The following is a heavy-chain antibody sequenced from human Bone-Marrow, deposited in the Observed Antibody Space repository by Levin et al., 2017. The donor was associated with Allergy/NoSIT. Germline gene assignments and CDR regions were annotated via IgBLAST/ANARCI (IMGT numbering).Heavy chain of an antibody. V-gene: IGHV1-46*01. CDR1: GYTFTSYF. D-gene: IGHD6-13*01. Sequence: GESLKISCKASGYTFTSYFIHWVRQAPGQGLEWMGIINPSGGSTNYAQQFQGRVTMTRDTSTSTGYMELSNLRPEDTAVYYCASSSSLPEYFDYWGQGTLVTVSS. CDR3: ASSSSLPEYFDY. J-gene: IGHJ4*02. CDR2: INPSGGST.